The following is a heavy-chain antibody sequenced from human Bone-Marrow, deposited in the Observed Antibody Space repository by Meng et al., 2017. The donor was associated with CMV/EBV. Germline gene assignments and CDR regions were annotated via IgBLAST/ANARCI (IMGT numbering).Heavy chain of an antibody. V-gene: IGHV4-59*12. J-gene: IGHJ4*02. CDR3: ARGRGYANNFDY. Sequence: SETLSLPCTPPGGPIRSYYWSWIRQPPGKGLEWIGYIYYRGSTNYNPSLKSRVTISLDTSKNQFSLKLSSVTAADKAVYSCARGRGYANNFDYWGQGTLVTVSS. CDR2: IYYRGST. CDR1: GGPIRSYY. D-gene: IGHD6-25*01.